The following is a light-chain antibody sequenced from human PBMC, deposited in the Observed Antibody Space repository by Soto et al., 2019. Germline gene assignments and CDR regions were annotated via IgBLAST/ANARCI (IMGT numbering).Light chain of an antibody. CDR1: ETVATN. Sequence: VMTQSPATLSVSPGERATLSCWASETVATNLAWYQQKPGQAPSLLIYGAFTRATGIPARFSGTGSGTEFTLTISSLQSEDFALYYCQQYNDWPLTFGQGTKVDIK. CDR2: GAF. J-gene: IGKJ1*01. V-gene: IGKV3-15*01. CDR3: QQYNDWPLT.